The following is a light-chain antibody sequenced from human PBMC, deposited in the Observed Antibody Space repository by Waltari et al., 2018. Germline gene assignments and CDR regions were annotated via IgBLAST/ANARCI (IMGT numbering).Light chain of an antibody. CDR3: QQSYSTPYT. Sequence: DIQMTQSTSSLSASVGDRVTITCRASQSISSYLNWYQQKPGNSPNLLSYAASSLQMGVASMFSGSRSGTAFTLTISILQPEDFATYYCQQSYSTPYTFGQGTKLEIK. CDR1: QSISSY. J-gene: IGKJ2*01. CDR2: AAS. V-gene: IGKV1-39*01.